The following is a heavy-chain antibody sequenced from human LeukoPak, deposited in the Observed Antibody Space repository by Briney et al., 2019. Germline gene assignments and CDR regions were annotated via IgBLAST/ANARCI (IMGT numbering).Heavy chain of an antibody. CDR2: INHSGST. D-gene: IGHD3-22*01. J-gene: IGHJ6*02. CDR3: ARGQGDITMIVVAHLDV. Sequence: SETLSLTCAVYGGSFSGYYWSWIRLPPGKGLEWIGEINHSGSTNYNPSLKSRVTISVDTSKNQFSLKLSSVTAADTAVYYCARGQGDITMIVVAHLDVWGQGTTVTVSS. V-gene: IGHV4-34*01. CDR1: GGSFSGYY.